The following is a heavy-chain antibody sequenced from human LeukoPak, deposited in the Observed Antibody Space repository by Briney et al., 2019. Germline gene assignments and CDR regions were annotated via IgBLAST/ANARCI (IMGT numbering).Heavy chain of an antibody. D-gene: IGHD3-16*01. V-gene: IGHV3-23*01. J-gene: IGHJ6*02. CDR2: ISGSGGST. CDR3: AKVGAGGSARGYYYYGMDV. CDR1: GFTFSSYA. Sequence: PGGSLRLSCAASGFTFSSYAMSWVRQAPGKGLEWVSAISGSGGSTYYADSVKGRFTISRDNSKNTLYLQMNSLRAEDTAVYYCAKVGAGGSARGYYYYGMDVWGQGTTVTVSS.